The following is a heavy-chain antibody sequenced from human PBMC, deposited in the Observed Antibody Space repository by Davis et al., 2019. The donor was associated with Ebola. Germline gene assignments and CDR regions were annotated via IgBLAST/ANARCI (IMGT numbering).Heavy chain of an antibody. V-gene: IGHV1-24*01. Sequence: AASVKVSCKVSGYGLTQFAVHWVRQAPGEGLDWMGGFDPDNGGKMYAQKFQGRVTMTEDTSTDTAYMELSSLRAEDTAVYYCAKDYEVDVLDYGDYALFSYAMDVWGQGTTVTVSS. D-gene: IGHD4-17*01. CDR2: FDPDNGGK. J-gene: IGHJ6*02. CDR1: GYGLTQFA. CDR3: AKDYEVDVLDYGDYALFSYAMDV.